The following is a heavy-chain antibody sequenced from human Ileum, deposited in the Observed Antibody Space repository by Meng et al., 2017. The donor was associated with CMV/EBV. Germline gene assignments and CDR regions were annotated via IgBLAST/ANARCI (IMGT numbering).Heavy chain of an antibody. D-gene: IGHD3-10*01. V-gene: IGHV4-39*07. CDR1: WVPVSSSGDY. Sequence: QLPWRRSDPGRGNPSGAPSRTCRFPWVPVSSSGDYWGWIRQPPGKGLEWIGNMYSSGTPYYNPSLKSRVTMSVDTSKNQFSLKLSSVTAADTAVYYCARWGSGTYYKGYFDYWGQGTLVTVSS. J-gene: IGHJ4*02. CDR2: MYSSGTP. CDR3: ARWGSGTYYKGYFDY.